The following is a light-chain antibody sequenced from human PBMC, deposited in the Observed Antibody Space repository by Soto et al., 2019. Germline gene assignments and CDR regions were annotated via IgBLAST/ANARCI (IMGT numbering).Light chain of an antibody. CDR3: QSYDNSLVGSV. CDR2: SNN. V-gene: IGLV1-44*01. Sequence: QSVLTQPPSASGTPGQRVTISCSGSNSNIGSYTVSWYQQLPGTAPKIIIYSNNNRPSGVPDRFSGSKSGTSASLAITGLQPEDEADYYCQSYDNSLVGSVFGTGTKVTVL. CDR1: NSNIGSYT. J-gene: IGLJ1*01.